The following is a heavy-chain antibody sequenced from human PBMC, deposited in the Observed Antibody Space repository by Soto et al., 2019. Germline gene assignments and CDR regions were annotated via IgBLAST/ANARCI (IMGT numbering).Heavy chain of an antibody. J-gene: IGHJ4*02. D-gene: IGHD6-13*01. Sequence: SETLSLTCTVSGGSISSSSYYWGWIRQPPGKGLEWIGSIYYSGSTYYNPSLKSRVTISVDTSKNQFSLKLSSVTAADTAVYYCARRQSSSWYALWGQGTLVTVSS. CDR1: GGSISSSSYY. CDR2: IYYSGST. V-gene: IGHV4-39*01. CDR3: ARRQSSSWYAL.